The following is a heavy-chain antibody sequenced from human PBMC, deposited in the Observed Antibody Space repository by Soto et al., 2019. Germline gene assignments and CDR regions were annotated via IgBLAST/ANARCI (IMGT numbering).Heavy chain of an antibody. J-gene: IGHJ4*02. D-gene: IGHD3-10*01. V-gene: IGHV1-8*01. CDR3: ARGTRSGDY. CDR2: MNPNSGNT. CDR1: GYTFTNYD. Sequence: QVQLLQSGAEVKKPGASVKVSCKASGYTFTNYDISWVRQATGQGLEWMGWMNPNSGNTGYAQRFXXRXTXXRNTSISTAYMELSSLRSEDTAVYFCARGTRSGDYWGQGTLVTVSS.